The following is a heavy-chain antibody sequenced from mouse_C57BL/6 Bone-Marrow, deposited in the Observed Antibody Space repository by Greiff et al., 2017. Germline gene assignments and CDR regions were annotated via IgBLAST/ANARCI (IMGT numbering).Heavy chain of an antibody. J-gene: IGHJ3*01. Sequence: EVQRVESGPGLAKPSQTLSLTCSVTGYSITSDYWNWIRKFPGNKLEYMGYISYSGSTYYNPSLKSRISITRDTSKNQYYLQLNSVTTEDTATYYCASSYDYDLAWFAYWGQGTLVTVSA. D-gene: IGHD2-4*01. CDR1: GYSITSDY. CDR2: ISYSGST. V-gene: IGHV3-8*01. CDR3: ASSYDYDLAWFAY.